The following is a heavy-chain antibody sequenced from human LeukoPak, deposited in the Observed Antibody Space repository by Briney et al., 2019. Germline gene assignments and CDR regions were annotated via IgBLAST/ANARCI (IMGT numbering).Heavy chain of an antibody. CDR2: IRYDGSNN. CDR3: ASDSSGWSAFDY. D-gene: IGHD6-19*01. V-gene: IGHV3-30*02. J-gene: IGHJ4*02. CDR1: GFTLSIYG. Sequence: AGSLRLSRAASGFTLSIYGRHWVRQAPSKGLEWVAVIRYDGSNNYYAASLKGRFTISSDNSKNTLYLQMNSLRAEDTAVSYCASDSSGWSAFDYWGQGTLVTVSS.